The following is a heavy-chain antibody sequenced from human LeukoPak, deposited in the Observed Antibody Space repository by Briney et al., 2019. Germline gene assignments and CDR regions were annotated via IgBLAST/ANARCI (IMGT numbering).Heavy chain of an antibody. CDR2: IIPIFGTA. J-gene: IGHJ4*02. CDR1: GGTFSSYA. Sequence: SVKVSCKASGGTFSSYAISWVRQAPGQGLEWMGGIIPIFGTANYAQKFQGRVTITADESTSTAYMELSSLRSEDAAVYYCARVPYCSGGSCLLRGYYFDYWGQGTLVTVSS. V-gene: IGHV1-69*01. D-gene: IGHD2-15*01. CDR3: ARVPYCSGGSCLLRGYYFDY.